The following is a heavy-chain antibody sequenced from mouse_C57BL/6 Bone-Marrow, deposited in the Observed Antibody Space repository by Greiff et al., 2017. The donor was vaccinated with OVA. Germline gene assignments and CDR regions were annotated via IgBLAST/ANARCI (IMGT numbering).Heavy chain of an antibody. CDR2: IRNKANGYTT. CDR3: ASPRYYDSPSYWYFDV. J-gene: IGHJ1*03. V-gene: IGHV7-3*01. D-gene: IGHD1-1*01. CDR1: GFTFTDYY. Sequence: EVKLEESGGGLVQPGGSLSLSCAASGFTFTDYYMSWVRQPPGKALEWLGFIRNKANGYTTEYSASVKGRFTISRDNSQSILYLQMNTLRAEDSAAYYCASPRYYDSPSYWYFDVWGTGTTVTVSS.